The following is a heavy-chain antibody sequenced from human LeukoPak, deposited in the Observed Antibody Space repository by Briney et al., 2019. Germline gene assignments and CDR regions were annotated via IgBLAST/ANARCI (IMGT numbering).Heavy chain of an antibody. CDR3: ARDPATYSSAPEYGMDV. Sequence: SETLSLTCAVSGGSISSSNWWSWVRQPPGKGLEWIGEIYHSGSTNYNPSLKSRVTISVDKSKNQFSLKLSSVTAADTAVYYCARDPATYSSAPEYGMDVWGQGTTVTVSS. CDR1: GGSISSSNW. J-gene: IGHJ6*02. V-gene: IGHV4-4*02. D-gene: IGHD6-25*01. CDR2: IYHSGST.